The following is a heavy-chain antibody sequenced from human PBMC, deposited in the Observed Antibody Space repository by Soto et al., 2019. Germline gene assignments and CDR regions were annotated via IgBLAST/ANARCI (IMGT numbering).Heavy chain of an antibody. D-gene: IGHD4-4*01. V-gene: IGHV1-18*01. J-gene: IGHJ6*02. CDR2: ISAYNGNT. CDR3: ATKGVTTDYYYGMDV. CDR1: GYTFTSYG. Sequence: ASVKVSCKASGYTFTSYGISWVRQAPGQGLEWMGWISAYNGNTNYTQKLQGRVTMTTDTSTSTAYMELRSLRSDDTAVYYCATKGVTTDYYYGMDVWGQGTTVTVS.